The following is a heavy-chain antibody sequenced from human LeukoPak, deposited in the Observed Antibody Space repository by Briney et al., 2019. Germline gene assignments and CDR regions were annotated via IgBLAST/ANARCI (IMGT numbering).Heavy chain of an antibody. V-gene: IGHV4-31*03. CDR1: GGSISSGGYY. D-gene: IGHD3-10*01. CDR2: IYYSGST. J-gene: IGHJ3*02. Sequence: SETLSLTCTVSGGSISSGGYYWSWIRQHPGKGLEWIGYIYYSGSTYYNPSLKSRVTISVDTSKDQFSLKLSSVTAADTAVYYCARVSRDQDSPFGLWFGECGARGCAFDIWGQGTMVTVSS. CDR3: ARVSRDQDSPFGLWFGECGARGCAFDI.